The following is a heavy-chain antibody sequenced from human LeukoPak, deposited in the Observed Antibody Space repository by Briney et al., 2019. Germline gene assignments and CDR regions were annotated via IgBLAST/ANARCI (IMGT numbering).Heavy chain of an antibody. V-gene: IGHV3-7*01. J-gene: IGHJ4*02. CDR1: GFTFSDYY. CDR3: ARDLVATIPPYDY. CDR2: IKQDGSEK. D-gene: IGHD5-12*01. Sequence: GGSLRLSCAASGFTFSDYYMSWVRQAPGKGLEWVANIKQDGSEKYYVDSVKGRFTISRDNAKNSLYLQMNSLRAEDTAVYYCARDLVATIPPYDYWGQGTLVTVSS.